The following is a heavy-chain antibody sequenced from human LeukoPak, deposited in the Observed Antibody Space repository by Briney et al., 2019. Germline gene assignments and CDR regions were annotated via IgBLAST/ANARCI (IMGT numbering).Heavy chain of an antibody. CDR2: ICPGDSDT. CDR3: ARPGYCSGGSCYQGDY. Sequence: PGESLKISCKGSGYSFTSYWIGWVRQLPGKGVEWMGIICPGDSDTRYSPSFQGQVTISADKSISTAYLQSSSLKASDSAMYYCARPGYCSGGSCYQGDYWGQGTLVTVSS. V-gene: IGHV5-51*01. J-gene: IGHJ4*02. D-gene: IGHD2-15*01. CDR1: GYSFTSYW.